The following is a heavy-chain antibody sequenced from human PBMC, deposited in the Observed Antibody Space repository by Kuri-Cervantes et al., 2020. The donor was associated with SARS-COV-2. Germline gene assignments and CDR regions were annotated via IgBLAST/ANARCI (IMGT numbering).Heavy chain of an antibody. J-gene: IGHJ4*02. CDR3: AREGELGYFDY. CDR1: GFTFSSYS. V-gene: IGHV3-21*01. D-gene: IGHD7-27*01. CDR2: ISSSSSYI. Sequence: ETLSLTCAASGFTFSSYSMNWVRQAPGKGLEWVSSISSSSSYIYYADSVKGRFTISRDNAKNSLYLQMNSLRAEDTAVYYCAREGELGYFDYWGQGTLVTVSS.